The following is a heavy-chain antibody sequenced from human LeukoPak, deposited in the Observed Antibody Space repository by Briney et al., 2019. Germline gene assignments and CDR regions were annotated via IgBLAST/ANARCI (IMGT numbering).Heavy chain of an antibody. D-gene: IGHD3-22*01. V-gene: IGHV3-30-3*01. J-gene: IGHJ4*02. CDR1: GFTFSSYA. CDR2: ISYDGSNK. Sequence: PGRSLRLSCAASGFTFSSYAMHWVRQAPGKGLEWVAVISYDGSNKYYADSVKGRFTISRDNSKNTLYLQMNSLRAEDTAVYYCARDGRGHYDSSGSPSLRSIGYFDYWGQGTLVTVSS. CDR3: ARDGRGHYDSSGSPSLRSIGYFDY.